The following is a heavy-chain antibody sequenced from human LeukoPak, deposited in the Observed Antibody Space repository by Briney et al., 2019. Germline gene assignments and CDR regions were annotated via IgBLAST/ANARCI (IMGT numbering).Heavy chain of an antibody. CDR1: GFTVSRYW. D-gene: IGHD2-21*01. V-gene: IGHV3-7*01. CDR2: VKQDGSAK. J-gene: IGHJ4*02. CDR3: ARDVGGCRGNCSPY. Sequence: GGSLRLSCAASGFTVSRYWMSWVRQAPGKGLEWVASVKQDGSAKFYVDSVKGRFTISTDNAENSLYLQMNSLRAEDTATYYCARDVGGCRGNCSPYWGQGTLVTVSS.